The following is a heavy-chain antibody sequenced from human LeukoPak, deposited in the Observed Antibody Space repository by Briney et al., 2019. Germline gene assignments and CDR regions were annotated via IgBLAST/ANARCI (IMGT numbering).Heavy chain of an antibody. J-gene: IGHJ3*02. D-gene: IGHD6-19*01. CDR2: IWYDGSNK. Sequence: GGSLRLSCAASGFTFSSYEMNWVRQAPGKGLEWVAVIWYDGSNKYYADSVKGRFTISRDNSKNTLYLQMNSLRAEDTAVYYCAREVDSSGFMGAFDIWGQGTMVTVSS. CDR3: AREVDSSGFMGAFDI. CDR1: GFTFSSYE. V-gene: IGHV3-33*08.